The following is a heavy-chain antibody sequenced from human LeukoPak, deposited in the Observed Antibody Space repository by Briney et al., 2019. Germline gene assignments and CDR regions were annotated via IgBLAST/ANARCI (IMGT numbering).Heavy chain of an antibody. CDR1: GFTFSSYG. J-gene: IGHJ4*02. Sequence: QPGRSLRLSCAASGFTFSSYGMHWVRQAPGKGLEWVAVIWYDGSNKYYADSVKGRFTISRDNSKNTLYLQMNSLRVEDTAVYYCARDRGSTSPYYFDYWGQGTLVTVSS. CDR3: ARDRGSTSPYYFDY. D-gene: IGHD2-2*01. CDR2: IWYDGSNK. V-gene: IGHV3-33*01.